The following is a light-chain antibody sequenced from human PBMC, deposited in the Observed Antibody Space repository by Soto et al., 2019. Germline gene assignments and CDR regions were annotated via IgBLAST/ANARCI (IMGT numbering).Light chain of an antibody. V-gene: IGLV2-14*01. CDR2: EVS. Sequence: QSVLTQPASVSGSPGQSITISCIGTSSDIGSYNHVAWYQQFPGKSPKLTIYEVSSRPSGVSSRFSGSKSGNTASLTISGLQAEDEADYYCQSYDSSLSGYVFGTGTKVTVL. J-gene: IGLJ1*01. CDR1: SSDIGSYNH. CDR3: QSYDSSLSGYV.